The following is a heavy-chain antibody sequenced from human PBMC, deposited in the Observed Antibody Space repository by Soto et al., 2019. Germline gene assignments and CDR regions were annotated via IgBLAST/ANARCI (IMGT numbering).Heavy chain of an antibody. CDR2: ISGSGGST. V-gene: IGHV3-23*01. D-gene: IGHD3-22*01. J-gene: IGHJ4*02. CDR1: GFTFSTYA. CDR3: AKAIRGPYYDSGGNYYFDY. Sequence: GGSLRLSCAASGFTFSTYAMSWVRQAPGKGLEWVSGISGSGGSTYYADSVKGRFTISRDNSKNTLYVQMNSLRAEDTAVYYCAKAIRGPYYDSGGNYYFDYWGQGTLVTVSS.